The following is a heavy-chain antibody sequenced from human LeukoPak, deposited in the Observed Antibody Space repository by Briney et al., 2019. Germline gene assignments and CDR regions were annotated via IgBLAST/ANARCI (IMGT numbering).Heavy chain of an antibody. CDR1: GYTFTGYY. V-gene: IGHV1-2*02. CDR2: INPNSGGT. CDR3: ARESRSRRGATYDY. J-gene: IGHJ4*02. D-gene: IGHD1-26*01. Sequence: ASVKVSCKASGYTFTGYYMHWVRQAPGQGLEWMGWINPNSGGTNYAQKFQGRVTMTTDTSTSTAYMELRSLRSDDTAVYYCARESRSRRGATYDYWGQGTLVTVSS.